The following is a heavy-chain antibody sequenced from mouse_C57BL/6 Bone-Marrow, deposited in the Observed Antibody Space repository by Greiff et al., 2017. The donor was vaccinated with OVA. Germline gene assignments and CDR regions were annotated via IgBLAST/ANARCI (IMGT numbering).Heavy chain of an antibody. D-gene: IGHD1-1*01. CDR3: AKTGFITTVVATLDWCFDV. CDR2: IWSGGST. CDR1: GFSLTSYG. Sequence: VKLMESGPGLVQPSQSLSITCTVSGFSLTSYGVHWVRQPPGKGLEWLGVIWSGGSTDYNAAFISRLSISKDNSKSQVFFKMNSLQADDTAIYYCAKTGFITTVVATLDWCFDVWGTGTTVTASS. J-gene: IGHJ1*03. V-gene: IGHV2-4*01.